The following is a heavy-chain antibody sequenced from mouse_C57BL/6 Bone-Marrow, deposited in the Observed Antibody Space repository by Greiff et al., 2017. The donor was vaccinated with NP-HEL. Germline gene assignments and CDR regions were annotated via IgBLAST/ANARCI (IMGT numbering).Heavy chain of an antibody. Sequence: VQLQQPGAELVMPGASVKLSCKASGYTFTSYWMHWVKQRPGQGLEWIGEIDPSDSYTNYNQKFKGKSTLTVDKSSSTAYMQLSSLTSEDSAVYYCARSCGLYWYFDVWGTGTTVTVSS. J-gene: IGHJ1*03. CDR2: IDPSDSYT. CDR1: GYTFTSYW. D-gene: IGHD1-1*02. CDR3: ARSCGLYWYFDV. V-gene: IGHV1-69*01.